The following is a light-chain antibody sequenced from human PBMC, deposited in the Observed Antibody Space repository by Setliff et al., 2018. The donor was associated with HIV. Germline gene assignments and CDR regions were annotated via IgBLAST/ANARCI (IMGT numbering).Light chain of an antibody. Sequence: LTQPASMSGSPGQSITISCTGTSSDVGGYSLVSWYQQHPGKAPKLIIYEVTNRASGVSNRFSGSKSGNTASLTISGLQTEDEGDYYCSSYAITNTLPFGTGTRSPS. CDR2: EVT. J-gene: IGLJ1*01. CDR3: SSYAITNTLP. CDR1: SSDVGGYSL. V-gene: IGLV2-14*03.